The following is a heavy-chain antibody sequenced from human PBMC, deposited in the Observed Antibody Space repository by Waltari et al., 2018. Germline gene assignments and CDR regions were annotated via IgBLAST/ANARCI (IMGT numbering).Heavy chain of an antibody. CDR2: IIPIFGTA. J-gene: IGHJ6*02. CDR1: RGTFRRYA. D-gene: IGHD3-10*01. CDR3: ASIVVYGSGNSPLWYGMDV. V-gene: IGHV1-69*05. Sequence: QVQLVQSGAEVKKPGSSVKVSCKASRGTFRRYAISWVRQAPGQGLEWMGGIIPIFGTANYAQKFQGRVTITTAESTSTAYMELSSLRSEDTAVYYCASIVVYGSGNSPLWYGMDVWGQGTTVTVSS.